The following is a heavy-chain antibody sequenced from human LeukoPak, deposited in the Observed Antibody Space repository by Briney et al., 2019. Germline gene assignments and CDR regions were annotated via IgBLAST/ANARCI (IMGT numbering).Heavy chain of an antibody. CDR2: INHSGST. D-gene: IGHD3-10*01. V-gene: IGHV4-34*01. J-gene: IGHJ4*02. CDR1: GGSFSGYY. CDR3: AKDLIVGSGSYPRYYFDY. Sequence: SETLSLTCAVYGGSFSGYYWSWIRQPPGKGLEWMGEINHSGSTNYNPSLKSRVTISVDTSKNQFSLKLSSVTAADTAVYYCAKDLIVGSGSYPRYYFDYWGQGTLVTVSS.